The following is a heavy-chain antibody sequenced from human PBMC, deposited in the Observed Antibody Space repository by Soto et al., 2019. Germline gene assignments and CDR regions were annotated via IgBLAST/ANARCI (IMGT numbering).Heavy chain of an antibody. CDR3: ARDSEVGWFGELPLYYFDY. Sequence: ASVKVSCKASGYTFTGYYMHWVRQAPGQGLEWMGWINPNSGGTNYAQKFQGWVTMTRDTSISTAYMELSRLRSDDTAVYYCARDSEVGWFGELPLYYFDYWGQGTLVTVSS. CDR2: INPNSGGT. D-gene: IGHD3-10*01. CDR1: GYTFTGYY. J-gene: IGHJ4*02. V-gene: IGHV1-2*04.